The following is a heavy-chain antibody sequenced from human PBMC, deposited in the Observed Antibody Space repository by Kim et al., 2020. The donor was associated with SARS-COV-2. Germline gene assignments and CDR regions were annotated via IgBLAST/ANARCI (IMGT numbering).Heavy chain of an antibody. CDR1: GGSISSSSYY. V-gene: IGHV4-39*01. Sequence: SETLSLTCTVSGGSISSSSYYWGWIRQPPGKGLEWIGSIYYSGSTYYNPSLKSRVTISVDTSKNQFSLKLSSVTAADTAVYYCVIVGPAGTVEFDYWGQGTLVTVSS. CDR2: IYYSGST. J-gene: IGHJ4*02. CDR3: VIVGPAGTVEFDY. D-gene: IGHD6-13*01.